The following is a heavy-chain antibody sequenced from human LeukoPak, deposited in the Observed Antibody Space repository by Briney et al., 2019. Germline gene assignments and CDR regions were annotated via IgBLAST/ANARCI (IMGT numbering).Heavy chain of an antibody. Sequence: GGSLRLSCAASGFTFSSYAMSWVRQAPGKGLEWVSVISGSGGSTYYTDSVRGRFTISRDNSKSTLYLQMNSLRAEDTAIYFCAEDVVATYDWFDPWGQGTLVTVSS. J-gene: IGHJ5*02. CDR1: GFTFSSYA. V-gene: IGHV3-23*01. CDR2: ISGSGGST. CDR3: AEDVVATYDWFDP. D-gene: IGHD5-12*01.